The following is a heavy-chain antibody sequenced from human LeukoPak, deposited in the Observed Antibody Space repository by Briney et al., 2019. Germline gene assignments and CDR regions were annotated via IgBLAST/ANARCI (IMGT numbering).Heavy chain of an antibody. J-gene: IGHJ4*02. Sequence: SVKVSCKASGGTFSSYAISWVRQAPGQGLEWMGGIIPIFGAANYAQEFQGRVTITADESTSTAYMELSGLRSEDTAVYYCATATRYFDWLLPLDYWGQGTLVTVSS. D-gene: IGHD3-9*01. CDR2: IIPIFGAA. CDR1: GGTFSSYA. CDR3: ATATRYFDWLLPLDY. V-gene: IGHV1-69*13.